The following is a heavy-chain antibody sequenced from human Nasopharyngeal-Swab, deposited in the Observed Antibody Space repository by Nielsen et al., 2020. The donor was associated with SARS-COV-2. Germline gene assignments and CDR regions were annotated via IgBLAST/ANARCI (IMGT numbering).Heavy chain of an antibody. CDR1: GFTFKNFV. D-gene: IGHD4-17*01. J-gene: IGHJ4*02. CDR3: AKDRTTVTTKISEN. CDR2: ISGTSGTI. Sequence: ESLKISCAGSGFTFKNFVMSWFRQAPGKGLEWVSGISGTSGTISYADSVKGRFTISRDNSNNMLFLQMTALRPEDTAVYYCAKDRTTVTTKISENWGQGILVTVSS. V-gene: IGHV3-23*01.